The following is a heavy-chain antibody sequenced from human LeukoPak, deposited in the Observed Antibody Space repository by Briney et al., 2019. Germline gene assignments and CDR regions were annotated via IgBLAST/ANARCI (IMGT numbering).Heavy chain of an antibody. J-gene: IGHJ4*02. CDR2: IKQDGSEK. CDR3: ARDPEGDDILTSDY. V-gene: IGHV3-7*01. Sequence: GGSLRLSCAASGFTFSSYWMSWVRQAPGKGLEWVANIKQDGSEKYYVDSVKDRFTISRDNAKNSLYLQMNSLRAEDTAVYYCARDPEGDDILTSDYWGQGTLVTVSS. D-gene: IGHD3-9*01. CDR1: GFTFSSYW.